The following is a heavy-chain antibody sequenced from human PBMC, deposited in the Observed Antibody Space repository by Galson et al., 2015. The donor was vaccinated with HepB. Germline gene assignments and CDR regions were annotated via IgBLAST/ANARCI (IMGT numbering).Heavy chain of an antibody. Sequence: SLRLSCAASGFTFDDYGMSWVRQAPGKGLEWVSGINWNGGSTGYADSVKGRFTISRDNAKNSLYLQMNSLRAEDTALYHCARDRAPCYRKWCMLFTGPFDPWDQGTLVTVSS. V-gene: IGHV3-20*01. CDR2: INWNGGST. J-gene: IGHJ5*02. D-gene: IGHD2-8*01. CDR3: ARDRAPCYRKWCMLFTGPFDP. CDR1: GFTFDDYG.